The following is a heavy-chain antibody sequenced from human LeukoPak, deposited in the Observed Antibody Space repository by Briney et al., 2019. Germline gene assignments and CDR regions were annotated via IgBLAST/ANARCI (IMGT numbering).Heavy chain of an antibody. D-gene: IGHD3-16*02. CDR3: AKDRGGYTVLYYFDY. CDR2: ISGSGGNT. Sequence: QSGGSLRLSCAASGFTFSSYAMSWVRQAPGKGLEWVSTISGSGGNTYYADSVKGRFTISRDNSKNTLYLQMNSLRAEDTAVYYCAKDRGGYTVLYYFDYWGQGTLVTVSS. V-gene: IGHV3-23*01. CDR1: GFTFSSYA. J-gene: IGHJ4*02.